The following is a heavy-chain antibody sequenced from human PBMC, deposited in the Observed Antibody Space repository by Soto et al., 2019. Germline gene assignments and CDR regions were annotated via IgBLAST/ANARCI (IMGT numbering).Heavy chain of an antibody. Sequence: SETLSLTCTVSGGSISSSSYYWGWIRQPPGKGLEWIGSIYYSGSTYYNPSLKSRVTISVDTSKNQFSLKLSSVTAADTAVYYCAREGGYVHYYYYYMDVWGKGTTVTVSS. CDR3: AREGGYVHYYYYYMDV. J-gene: IGHJ6*03. CDR1: GGSISSSSYY. V-gene: IGHV4-39*02. CDR2: IYYSGST. D-gene: IGHD5-12*01.